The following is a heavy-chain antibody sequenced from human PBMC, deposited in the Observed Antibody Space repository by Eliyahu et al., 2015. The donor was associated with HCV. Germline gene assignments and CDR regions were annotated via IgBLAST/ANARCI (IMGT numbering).Heavy chain of an antibody. CDR3: ARGSRGGRQLVHYEGRIRLGEYFQH. CDR2: IHPSGST. V-gene: IGHV4-34*01. Sequence: QVQLQQWGAGLLKPSETLSLTCAVYGGSFSGYYWSWIRQPPGKGLEWIGEIHPSGSTNYNPSLKSRVTISVDTSKNQFSLKLSSVTAADTAVYYCARGSRGGRQLVHYEGRIRLGEYFQHWGQGTLVTVSS. CDR1: GGSFSGYY. J-gene: IGHJ1*01. D-gene: IGHD6-13*01.